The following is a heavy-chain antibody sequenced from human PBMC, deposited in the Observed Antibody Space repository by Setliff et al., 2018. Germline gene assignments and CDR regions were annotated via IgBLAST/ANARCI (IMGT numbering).Heavy chain of an antibody. Sequence: PSVKVSCKGSGYIFTSSGISWVRQAPGQGLEWMGWISGFNGVAKYAQNFQDRVTMATDTSTNMAYMELRSLRSDDTAIYFCALTTLSLCSGGNCPNALDIWGQGTLVTVSS. CDR3: ALTTLSLCSGGNCPNALDI. V-gene: IGHV1-18*01. J-gene: IGHJ3*02. D-gene: IGHD2-15*01. CDR2: ISGFNGVA. CDR1: GYIFTSSG.